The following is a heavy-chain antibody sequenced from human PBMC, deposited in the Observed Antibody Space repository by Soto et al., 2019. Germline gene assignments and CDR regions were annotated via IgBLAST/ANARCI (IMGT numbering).Heavy chain of an antibody. CDR3: ARDLSKSPVPAAITYYYYGMDV. D-gene: IGHD2-2*02. Sequence: GASVKVSCKASGYTFTSYGIRWVRQAPGQGLEWMGWISAYNGNTNYAQKLQGRVTMTTDTSTSTAYMELRSLRSDDTAVYYCARDLSKSPVPAAITYYYYGMDVWGQGTTVTVSS. V-gene: IGHV1-18*01. CDR1: GYTFTSYG. J-gene: IGHJ6*02. CDR2: ISAYNGNT.